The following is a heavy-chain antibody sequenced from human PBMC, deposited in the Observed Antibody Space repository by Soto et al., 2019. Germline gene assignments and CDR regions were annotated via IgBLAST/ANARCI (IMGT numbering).Heavy chain of an antibody. CDR2: TYYSGST. CDR1: GGSISSYY. CDR3: ARGPSGDKVDY. V-gene: IGHV4-59*08. D-gene: IGHD7-27*01. J-gene: IGHJ4*02. Sequence: PSETLSLTCTVSGGSISSYYWSWIRQPPGKGLEWIGYTYYSGSTNYNPSLTSRVTISVDTSKNQFSLQLSSVSAADTAVYYCARGPSGDKVDYWGQGTLVTVS.